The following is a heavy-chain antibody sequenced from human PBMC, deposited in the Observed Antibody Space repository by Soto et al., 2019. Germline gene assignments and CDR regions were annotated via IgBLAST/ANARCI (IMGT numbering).Heavy chain of an antibody. CDR1: GGSFIGFI. Sequence: ASETQSLTCAVYGGSFIGFICIFFRPSAVTGRDRLVDANDSGSKNYHPSLKSRVTNSVEPSKNQFSLRLTSVTAADTAVYYCARGLAPTIFGPVPTPNWCDPWGQGTLVTVSS. V-gene: IGHV4-34*01. D-gene: IGHD3-3*01. CDR3: ARGLAPTIFGPVPTPNWCDP. CDR2: ANDSGSK. J-gene: IGHJ5*02.